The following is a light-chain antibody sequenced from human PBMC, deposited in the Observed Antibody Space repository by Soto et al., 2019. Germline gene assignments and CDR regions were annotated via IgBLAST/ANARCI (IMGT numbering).Light chain of an antibody. CDR2: GAS. CDR1: QIVGNNY. CDR3: HQYGTSKT. J-gene: IGKJ1*01. V-gene: IGKV3-20*01. Sequence: EILLTQSPGTLSLSPGERATLSCRASQIVGNNYVAWYQHKAGQPPTLLIYGASNRAFGIPDRFSGSGSGTEFTLTISSLEPDDCAVYFCHQYGTSKTFGQGTRVE.